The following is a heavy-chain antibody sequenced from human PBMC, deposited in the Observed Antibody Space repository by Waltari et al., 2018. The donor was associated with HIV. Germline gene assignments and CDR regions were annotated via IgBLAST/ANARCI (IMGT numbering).Heavy chain of an antibody. CDR1: GGSISSSSYY. CDR2: IYYSGST. CDR3: ASQIGYCSSTSCRPDI. Sequence: QLQLQESGPGLVKPSETLSLTCTVSGGSISSSSYYWGWICQPPGRGLEWIGSIYYSGSTYYNPSLKSRVTISVDTSKNQFSLKLSSVTAADTAVYYCASQIGYCSSTSCRPDIWGQGTMVTVSS. V-gene: IGHV4-39*01. D-gene: IGHD2-2*01. J-gene: IGHJ3*02.